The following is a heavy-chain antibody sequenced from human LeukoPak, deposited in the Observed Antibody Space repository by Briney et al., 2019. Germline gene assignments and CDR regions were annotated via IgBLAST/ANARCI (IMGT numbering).Heavy chain of an antibody. CDR1: GFTFSSYA. D-gene: IGHD3-22*01. J-gene: IGHJ3*02. V-gene: IGHV3-23*01. CDR3: AKDGLCEYYYDRWAAFDI. CDR2: ISGSGGST. Sequence: GGSLRLSCAASGFTFSSYAMSWVRQAPGKGLEWVSAISGSGGSTYYADSVKGRFTISRDNSKNTLYLQMNSLRAEDTAVYYCAKDGLCEYYYDRWAAFDIWGQGTMVTVSS.